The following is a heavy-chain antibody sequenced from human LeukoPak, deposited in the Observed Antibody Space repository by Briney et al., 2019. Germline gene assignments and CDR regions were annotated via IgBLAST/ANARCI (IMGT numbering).Heavy chain of an antibody. CDR3: ARATYYDTLTGLEAYNWFDP. Sequence: GSVKVSCKASGYTFTSYGISWVRQAPGQGLEWMGWISAYNGNTNYAQKLQGRVTMTTDTSTSTAYMELRSLRSDDTAVYYCARATYYDTLTGLEAYNWFDPWGQGTLVTVSS. D-gene: IGHD3-9*01. V-gene: IGHV1-18*01. CDR2: ISAYNGNT. J-gene: IGHJ5*02. CDR1: GYTFTSYG.